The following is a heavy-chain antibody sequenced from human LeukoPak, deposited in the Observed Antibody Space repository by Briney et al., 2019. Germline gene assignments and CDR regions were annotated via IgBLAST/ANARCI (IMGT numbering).Heavy chain of an antibody. V-gene: IGHV3-74*01. Sequence: GGSLRLSCAASRFTFSSYCMHWVRQAPGKGLVWVSRINTDGSSTSYADSVKGRFTISRDNAKNTLYLQMNSLRAEDTAVYCCARAKGIFDPFDYWGQGTLVTVSS. CDR2: INTDGSST. J-gene: IGHJ4*02. D-gene: IGHD3-3*01. CDR3: ARAKGIFDPFDY. CDR1: RFTFSSYC.